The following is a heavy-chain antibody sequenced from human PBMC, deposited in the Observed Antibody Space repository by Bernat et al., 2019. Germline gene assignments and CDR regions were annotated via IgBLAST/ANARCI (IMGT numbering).Heavy chain of an antibody. Sequence: QVQLVQSGAEVKKPGASVKVSCKASGYTFTSYAMHWVRQAPGQRLEWMGWINAGNGNTKYSQKFQGRVTITRDTSASTAYMELSSLRSEDTAVYYCARGLDYDFWSGYHWFDPWGQGTLVTVSS. J-gene: IGHJ5*02. V-gene: IGHV1-3*01. CDR2: INAGNGNT. CDR3: ARGLDYDFWSGYHWFDP. D-gene: IGHD3-3*01. CDR1: GYTFTSYA.